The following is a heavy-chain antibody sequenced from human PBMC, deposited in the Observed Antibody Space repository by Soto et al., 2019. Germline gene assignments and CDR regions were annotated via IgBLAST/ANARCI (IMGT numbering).Heavy chain of an antibody. D-gene: IGHD6-19*01. CDR1: QFPFDVYS. CDR2: IRHTTSAT. V-gene: IGHV3-48*02. J-gene: IGHJ3*01. Sequence: GGSLRLSCVASQFPFDVYSMHWVRQAPGKGLEWVSYIRHTTSATFYADAAKGRFTISRDNRKNSLFLRMNSLRDDDTGVYFCARDRGSSGMFELDVWGPGTLVTVSS. CDR3: ARDRGSSGMFELDV.